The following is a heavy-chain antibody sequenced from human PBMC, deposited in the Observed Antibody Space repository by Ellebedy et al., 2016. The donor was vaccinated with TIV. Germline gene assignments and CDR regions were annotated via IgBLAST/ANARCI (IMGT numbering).Heavy chain of an antibody. Sequence: SETLSLTXTVSGGSISSYYWSWIRQPPGKGLEWIGYIYYSGSTNYNPSLKSRVTISVDTSKNQFSLKLSSVTAADTAVYYCARRRGYYDSSAPGGAFDIWGQGTMVTVSS. CDR2: IYYSGST. D-gene: IGHD3-22*01. V-gene: IGHV4-59*13. CDR3: ARRRGYYDSSAPGGAFDI. J-gene: IGHJ3*02. CDR1: GGSISSYY.